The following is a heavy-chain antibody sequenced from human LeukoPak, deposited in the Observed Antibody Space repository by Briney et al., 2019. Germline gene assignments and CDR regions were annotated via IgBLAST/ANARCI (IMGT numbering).Heavy chain of an antibody. D-gene: IGHD6-13*01. V-gene: IGHV3-64*04. Sequence: GGSLRPSCAASGFTFSSYAMHWVRQAPGKGLKYVSVISSNGGNIYYADSVKGRFTISRDNSKNTLYLQMNSLRAEDTAVYYCAKGSSSSWYYFDYWGQGTLVTVSS. CDR2: ISSNGGNI. J-gene: IGHJ4*02. CDR1: GFTFSSYA. CDR3: AKGSSSSWYYFDY.